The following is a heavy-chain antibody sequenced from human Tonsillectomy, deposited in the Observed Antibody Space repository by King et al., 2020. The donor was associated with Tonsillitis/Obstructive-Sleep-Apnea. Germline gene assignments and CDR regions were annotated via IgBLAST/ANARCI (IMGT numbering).Heavy chain of an antibody. CDR2: ISGSGGST. J-gene: IGHJ5*02. CDR3: AKDRYNRNGLAPFNWFDP. D-gene: IGHD1-14*01. Sequence: VQLVESGGGLVQPGGSLRLSCAASGFTFSSYAMSWVRQAPGKGLEWVSAISGSGGSTYYADSVKGRFTISRDNSKNTLYLQMNSLRAEDTAVYYCAKDRYNRNGLAPFNWFDPWGQGTLVTVSS. CDR1: GFTFSSYA. V-gene: IGHV3-23*04.